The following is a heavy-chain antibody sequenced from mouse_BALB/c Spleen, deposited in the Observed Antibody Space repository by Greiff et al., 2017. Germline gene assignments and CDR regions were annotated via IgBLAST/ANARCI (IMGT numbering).Heavy chain of an antibody. CDR3: NLVLRSYWYCDV. CDR1: GFNINDYY. D-gene: IGHD1-1*01. J-gene: IGHJ1*01. V-gene: IGHV14-4*02. CDR2: IDPENGDT. Sequence: EVQLHQSGAELVRSGASVKLSCTASGFNINDYYMHWVKQRPEQGLEWIGWIDPENGDTEYAPKFQGKATMTADTSSNTAYLQLSSLTSEDTAVYYCNLVLRSYWYCDVWGAGTTVTVAS.